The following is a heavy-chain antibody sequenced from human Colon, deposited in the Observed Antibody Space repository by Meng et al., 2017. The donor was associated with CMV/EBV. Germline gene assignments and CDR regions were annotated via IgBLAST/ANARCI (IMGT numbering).Heavy chain of an antibody. D-gene: IGHD3-3*01. V-gene: IGHV4-34*01. CDR3: ARGRNGWLLPLDS. Sequence: QLHLKQWGRGLLKPSETPSLPWAISGWSFNAYYFTWIRQSPGKGLEWIGELNHSGSTNYNPSLKSRVTISIDTSKRHFSLRLTSVTAADTAVYYCARGRNGWLLPLDSWGQGTLVTVSS. CDR1: GWSFNAYY. J-gene: IGHJ4*02. CDR2: LNHSGST.